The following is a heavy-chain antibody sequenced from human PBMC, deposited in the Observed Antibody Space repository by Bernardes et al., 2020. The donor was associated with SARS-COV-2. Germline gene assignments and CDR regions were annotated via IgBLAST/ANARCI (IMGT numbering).Heavy chain of an antibody. J-gene: IGHJ6*02. D-gene: IGHD2-2*01. V-gene: IGHV1-69*02. Sequence: KVSCKASGGTFSTYSINWVRQAPGQGLEWMGRITPVLGIADYAQKFQGRVTITADKSTSIAYMELSSLRSEDSAVYYCARVRCTSASCYGIYGMDVWGQGTTVTVSS. CDR3: ARVRCTSASCYGIYGMDV. CDR2: ITPVLGIA. CDR1: GGTFSTYS.